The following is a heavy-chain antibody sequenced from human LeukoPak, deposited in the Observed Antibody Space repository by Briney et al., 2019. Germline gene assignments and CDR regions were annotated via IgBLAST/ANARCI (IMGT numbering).Heavy chain of an antibody. CDR2: INSKTDGRTT. CDR1: GFTFSNAW. CDR3: TTDRCSYYVILTGTRDY. D-gene: IGHD3-9*01. J-gene: IGHJ4*02. Sequence: GGSLRLSCAASGFTFSNAWMSWVRQAPGKGLEWVGRINSKTDGRTTEYDAPVKGRFTISRDKSKNTLYLQMNSLKTEDTAVYYCTTDRCSYYVILTGTRDYWGQGTLVSVSS. V-gene: IGHV3-15*01.